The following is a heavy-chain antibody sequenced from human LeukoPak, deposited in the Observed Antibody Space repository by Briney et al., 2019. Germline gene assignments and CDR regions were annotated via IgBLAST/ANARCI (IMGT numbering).Heavy chain of an antibody. CDR3: AIPGSYYAAFDI. CDR1: GGTFSSYA. J-gene: IGHJ3*02. D-gene: IGHD1-26*01. Sequence: ASVKVSCKASGGTFSSYAISWVRQSPGQGLEWMGGIIPIFGTANYAQKFQGRVTITTDESTSTAYMELSSLRSEDTAVYYCAIPGSYYAAFDIWGQGTMVTVSS. V-gene: IGHV1-69*05. CDR2: IIPIFGTA.